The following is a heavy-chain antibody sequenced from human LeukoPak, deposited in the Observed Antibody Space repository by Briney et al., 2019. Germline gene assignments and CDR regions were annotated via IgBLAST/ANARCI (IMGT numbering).Heavy chain of an antibody. Sequence: SETLSLTCTVSGYSISSGDYWGWIRQPPGKGLEWIGNIYYSGSTYYNESLKSRVTISIDTSKNQFSLKLNSVTAADTAMYYCAKSGGYGLIDYWGQGTLVTVSS. CDR3: AKSGGYGLIDY. V-gene: IGHV4-38-2*02. CDR2: IYYSGST. D-gene: IGHD1-26*01. J-gene: IGHJ4*01. CDR1: GYSISSGDY.